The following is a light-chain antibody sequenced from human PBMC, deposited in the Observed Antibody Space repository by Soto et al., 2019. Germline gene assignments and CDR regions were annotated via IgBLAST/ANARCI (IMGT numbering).Light chain of an antibody. CDR1: QSINTW. J-gene: IGKJ2*02. CDR2: GAS. V-gene: IGKV1-5*01. Sequence: DIQMTQSPSTLSASVGDRVTFTCRASQSINTWLAWFQQKPGKAPKLLIYGASTLESGVPSRFSGSGSGTEFTLTISSLQPDDFATYYCQQYNSYCTFGQGTKLEIK. CDR3: QQYNSYCT.